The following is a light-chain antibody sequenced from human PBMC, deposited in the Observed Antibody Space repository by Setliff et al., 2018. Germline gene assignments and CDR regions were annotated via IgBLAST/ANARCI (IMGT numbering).Light chain of an antibody. CDR3: AAWDDSLNGWV. V-gene: IGLV1-44*01. CDR2: INS. J-gene: IGLJ3*02. Sequence: QSVLTQPPSASGTSGQRVAISCSGSSSNIESNTVNWYQQLPGTAPKLLIYINSQRPSGVPDRFSGSKSGTSASLAISGLQSEDEADYYCAAWDDSLNGWVFGGGTK. CDR1: SSNIESNT.